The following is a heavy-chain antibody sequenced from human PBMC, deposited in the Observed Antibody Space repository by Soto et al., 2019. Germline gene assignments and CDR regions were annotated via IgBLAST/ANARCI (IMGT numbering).Heavy chain of an antibody. CDR3: ARHGHSSTRGLIYY. CDR1: GYRFTTYW. CDR2: IYPDDSDT. J-gene: IGHJ4*02. V-gene: IGHV5-51*01. D-gene: IGHD3-22*01. Sequence: GESLKISCKASGYRFTTYWIGWVRQMPGKGLEWMGFIYPDDSDTRYSPSFQGQVTISADKSISTTYLQWGSLKASDTAIYYCARHGHSSTRGLIYYWGQGALVTVSS.